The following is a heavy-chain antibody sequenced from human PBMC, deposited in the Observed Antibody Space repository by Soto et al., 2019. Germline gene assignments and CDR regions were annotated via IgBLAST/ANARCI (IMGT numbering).Heavy chain of an antibody. V-gene: IGHV4-61*01. CDR2: IYYSGST. D-gene: IGHD5-12*01. Sequence: SETLSLTCTVSGGSVSSGSYYWSWIRQPPGKGLEWIGYIYYSGSTNYNPSLKSRVTISVDTSKNQFSLKLSSVTAADTAVYYCARVDIVATTLDYWGQETLVTVSS. CDR1: GGSVSSGSYY. J-gene: IGHJ4*02. CDR3: ARVDIVATTLDY.